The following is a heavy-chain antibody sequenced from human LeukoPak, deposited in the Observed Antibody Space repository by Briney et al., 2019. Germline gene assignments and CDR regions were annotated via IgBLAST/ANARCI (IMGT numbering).Heavy chain of an antibody. CDR1: GFTFSSYG. Sequence: GGSLRLSCADSGFTFSSYGMHWFRQAPGKGLVWLAAISDDGRIKYSPDSVKGRFTISRDNSKNTLYLQMNSLRAEDTAMYYCASFDYGGHPDAFDIWGQGTMVTVSS. D-gene: IGHD4-23*01. J-gene: IGHJ3*02. V-gene: IGHV3-30*03. CDR3: ASFDYGGHPDAFDI. CDR2: ISDDGRIK.